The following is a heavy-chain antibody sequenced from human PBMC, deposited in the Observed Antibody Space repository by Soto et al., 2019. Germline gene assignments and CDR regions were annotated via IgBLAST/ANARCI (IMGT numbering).Heavy chain of an antibody. D-gene: IGHD3-16*01. CDR3: AKGFYEGKATPRLAY. Sequence: EVQLLESGGGLVQPGVSLRLSCAASGLTFSNYAMSWVRQAPGKCLEWVSAITGRGAGTYYADSMKGRFTISSDKSKNTLYVHVNSLRAEDTAGYYCAKGFYEGKATPRLAYWGQGTLVTVSS. CDR2: ITGRGAGT. CDR1: GLTFSNYA. J-gene: IGHJ4*02. V-gene: IGHV3-23*01.